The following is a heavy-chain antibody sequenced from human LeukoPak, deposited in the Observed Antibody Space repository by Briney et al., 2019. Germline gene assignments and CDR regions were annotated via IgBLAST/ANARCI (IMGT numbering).Heavy chain of an antibody. J-gene: IGHJ3*01. CDR1: CGSIGGYY. CDR3: ATSMITLARQVDAFDV. Sequence: SETLSLTCTVSCGSIGGYYWSWIRQPPGKGLEWIGYIYYSASTNYNPSLKSRVTISKDTSKNQLSLKMSAVTAADTAVYYCATSMITLARQVDAFDVWGQGTLVTVSS. CDR2: IYYSAST. D-gene: IGHD3-22*01. V-gene: IGHV4-59*01.